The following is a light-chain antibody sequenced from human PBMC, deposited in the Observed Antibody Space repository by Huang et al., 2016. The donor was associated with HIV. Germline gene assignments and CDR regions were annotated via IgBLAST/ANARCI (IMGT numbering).Light chain of an antibody. CDR2: EAS. CDR1: QSISSC. V-gene: IGKV1-5*03. Sequence: DIQMTQSPSTLSASVGDSVTIPCRASQSISSCLAWYQQKPGKAPKVLMYEASTLETGVPSRFSGSGSGTEFTLTISSLQPDDFATYFCQQYNSYPYTFGQGTKLQIK. J-gene: IGKJ2*01. CDR3: QQYNSYPYT.